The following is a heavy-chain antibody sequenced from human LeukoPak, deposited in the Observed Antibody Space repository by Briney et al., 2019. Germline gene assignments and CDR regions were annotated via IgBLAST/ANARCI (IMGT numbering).Heavy chain of an antibody. CDR3: ARREWGANNTPWPLDI. J-gene: IGHJ3*02. Sequence: PGGSLRLSCAASGFTFDDYAMHWVRQAPGKGLEWVSGISWNSGSIGYADSVKGRFTISRDNAKNSLFLQMSSLRAEDTAVYYCARREWGANNTPWPLDIWGQGTMVTVSS. CDR1: GFTFDDYA. CDR2: ISWNSGSI. V-gene: IGHV3-9*01. D-gene: IGHD1-26*01.